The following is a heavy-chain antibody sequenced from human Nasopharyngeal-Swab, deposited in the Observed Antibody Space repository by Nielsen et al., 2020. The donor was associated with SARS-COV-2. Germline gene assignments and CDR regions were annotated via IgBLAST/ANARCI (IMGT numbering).Heavy chain of an antibody. CDR1: EFSFSMYS. Sequence: GESLKISCVASEFSFSMYSMYWVRQAQGKGLEWVSYISGESRSIFYADSVKGRFTVTRDNSKNTVFLQMNSLRAEDTAVYYCAKAGGFYYGSGRLYSDYWGQGTLVTVSS. J-gene: IGHJ4*02. CDR2: ISGESRSI. CDR3: AKAGGFYYGSGRLYSDY. D-gene: IGHD3-10*01. V-gene: IGHV3-48*01.